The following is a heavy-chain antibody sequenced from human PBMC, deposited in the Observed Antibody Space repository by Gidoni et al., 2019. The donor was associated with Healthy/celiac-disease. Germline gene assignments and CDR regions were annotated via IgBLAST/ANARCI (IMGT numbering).Heavy chain of an antibody. CDR3: ARFEGGIAARWVRLYGMDV. CDR2: ISSSGSTI. J-gene: IGHJ6*02. V-gene: IGHV3-48*03. CDR1: GFTFSSYE. D-gene: IGHD6-6*01. Sequence: EVQLVESGGGLVQPGGSLRLSCAASGFTFSSYEMNWVRQAPGKGLEWVSYISSSGSTIYYADSVKGRFTISRDNAKNSLYLQMNSLRAEDTAVYYCARFEGGIAARWVRLYGMDVWGQGTTVTVSS.